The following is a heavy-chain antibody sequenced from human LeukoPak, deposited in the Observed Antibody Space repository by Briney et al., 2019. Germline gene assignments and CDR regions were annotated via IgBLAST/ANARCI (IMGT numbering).Heavy chain of an antibody. J-gene: IGHJ3*02. CDR1: GGSISSYY. Sequence: SETLSLTCTVSGGSISSYYWSWIRQPPGKGLEWIGYIYYSGSTNYNPSLKSRVTISVDTSKNQFSLKLSSVTAADTAVYYCARVPYVVGEAFDIWGQGTMVTVSS. CDR3: ARVPYVVGEAFDI. V-gene: IGHV4-59*01. CDR2: IYYSGST. D-gene: IGHD2-21*01.